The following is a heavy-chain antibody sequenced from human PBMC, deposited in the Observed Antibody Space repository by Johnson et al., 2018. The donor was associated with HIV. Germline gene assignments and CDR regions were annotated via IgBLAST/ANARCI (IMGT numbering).Heavy chain of an antibody. Sequence: QVQLVESGGGVVQPGRSLRLSCAASGFTFSSYAMNWVRQAPGKGLEWVAVISYDGSNKYYADSVKGRFTISRDKSKNTLYLQMNSLRAEDTAVYYCAREMKARNDAFDIWGQGTMVTVSS. V-gene: IGHV3-30*04. J-gene: IGHJ3*02. CDR1: GFTFSSYA. CDR2: ISYDGSNK. CDR3: AREMKARNDAFDI.